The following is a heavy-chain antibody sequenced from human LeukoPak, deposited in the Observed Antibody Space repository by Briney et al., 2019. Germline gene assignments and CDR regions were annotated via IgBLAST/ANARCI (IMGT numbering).Heavy chain of an antibody. J-gene: IGHJ6*02. V-gene: IGHV3-33*01. Sequence: PGGSLRLSCAASGFTFSTYGMHWVRQAPGKGLEWVAVVWYDGSNKDYADSVKGRFTISRDDSKNTLYLQMNSLRGEDTAVYYCARDRPYGMDVWGQGTTVTVSS. CDR3: ARDRPYGMDV. CDR2: VWYDGSNK. CDR1: GFTFSTYG.